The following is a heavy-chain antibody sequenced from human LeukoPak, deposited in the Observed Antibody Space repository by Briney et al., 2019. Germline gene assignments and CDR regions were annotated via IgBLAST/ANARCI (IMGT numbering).Heavy chain of an antibody. J-gene: IGHJ4*02. CDR1: GCSISSDC. CDR2: ISNSGRT. V-gene: IGHV4-59*08. CDR3: ASAIYPVGRSAFDY. Sequence: SETLSLTCTVYGCSISSDCWGWVRQPPGKGLEWVGYISNSGRTYYNPSLRSRVTISVDTSKNHFSLKLRSVLAGVTAVYYCASAIYPVGRSAFDYWGQGTLVTVSS. D-gene: IGHD2-2*02.